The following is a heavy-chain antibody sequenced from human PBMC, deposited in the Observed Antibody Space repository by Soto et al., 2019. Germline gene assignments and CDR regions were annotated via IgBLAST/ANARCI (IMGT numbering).Heavy chain of an antibody. Sequence: SLTCTVSGGSISSGGYYWSWIRQHPGKGLEWIGYIYYSGSTYYNPSLKSRVTISVDTSKNQFSLKLSSMTAADTAVYYCASNYYDSSGYPEDAFDIWGQGTMVTVSS. CDR2: IYYSGST. V-gene: IGHV4-31*03. D-gene: IGHD3-22*01. CDR3: ASNYYDSSGYPEDAFDI. CDR1: GGSISSGGYY. J-gene: IGHJ3*02.